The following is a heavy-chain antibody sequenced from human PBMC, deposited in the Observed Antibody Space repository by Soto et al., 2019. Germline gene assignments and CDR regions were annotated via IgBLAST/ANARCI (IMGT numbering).Heavy chain of an antibody. CDR1: GGSISSSSYY. D-gene: IGHD2-15*01. CDR3: ARRGYCSGGSCYPTPFDY. V-gene: IGHV4-39*01. CDR2: IYYSGST. Sequence: QLQLQESGPGLVKPSETLSLTCTVSGGSISSSSYYWGWIRQPPGKGLEWIGSIYYSGSTYYNPSLKSRVPISVDTSKNQFSLKLSSVTAADTAVYYCARRGYCSGGSCYPTPFDYWGQGTLVTVSS. J-gene: IGHJ4*02.